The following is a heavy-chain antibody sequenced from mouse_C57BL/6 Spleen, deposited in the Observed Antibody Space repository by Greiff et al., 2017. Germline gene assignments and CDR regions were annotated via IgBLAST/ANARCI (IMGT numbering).Heavy chain of an antibody. CDR1: GYSFTDYN. CDR2: INPNYGTT. J-gene: IGHJ4*01. CDR3: ARRNYDLYYYAMDY. D-gene: IGHD2-4*01. V-gene: IGHV1-39*01. Sequence: VQLKQSGPELVKPGASVKISCKASGYSFTDYNMNWVKQSNGKSLEWIGVINPNYGTTSYNQKFKGKATLTVDKSSSTAYMQLNSLTSEDSAVYYCARRNYDLYYYAMDYWGQGTSVTVSS.